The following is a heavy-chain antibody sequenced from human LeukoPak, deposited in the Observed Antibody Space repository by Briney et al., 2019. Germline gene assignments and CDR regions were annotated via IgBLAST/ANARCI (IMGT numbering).Heavy chain of an antibody. CDR2: IYYSGST. J-gene: IGHJ4*02. V-gene: IGHV4-39*01. CDR3: ARPVPDSGSYAY. D-gene: IGHD3-10*01. CDR1: GGSISSSSYY. Sequence: PSETLSLTCTVSGGSISSSSYYWGWVRQPPGTGLEWLGSIYYSGSTYYNPSLKSRVTISVDTSKNQFSLKLSSVTAADTAVYYCARPVPDSGSYAYWGQGTLVTVSS.